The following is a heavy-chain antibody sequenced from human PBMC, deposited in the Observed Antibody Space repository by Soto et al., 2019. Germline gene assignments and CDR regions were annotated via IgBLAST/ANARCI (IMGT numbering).Heavy chain of an antibody. V-gene: IGHV1-3*01. CDR1: GYTFTSYA. CDR3: ARANTAMVPYFDY. Sequence: ASVKVSCKASGYTFTSYAMHWVRQAPGQRLEWMGWINAGNGNTKYSQKFQGRVTITRDTSASTAYMELSSLRSEDTAVNYCARANTAMVPYFDYWGQGTLVTVSS. D-gene: IGHD5-18*01. J-gene: IGHJ4*02. CDR2: INAGNGNT.